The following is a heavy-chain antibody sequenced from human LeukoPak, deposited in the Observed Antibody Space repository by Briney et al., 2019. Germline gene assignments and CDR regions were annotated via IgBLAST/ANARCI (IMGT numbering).Heavy chain of an antibody. Sequence: ASVKVSCKASGYTFTGYYMHWVRQAPGQGLEWMGWINPNSGGTNYAQKFQGRVTMTRDTSISTAYMELSRLRSDDTAVYYCARSRGSLVGAYLDYWGQGTLVTVSS. CDR3: ARSRGSLVGAYLDY. J-gene: IGHJ4*02. V-gene: IGHV1-2*02. CDR1: GYTFTGYY. CDR2: INPNSGGT. D-gene: IGHD1-26*01.